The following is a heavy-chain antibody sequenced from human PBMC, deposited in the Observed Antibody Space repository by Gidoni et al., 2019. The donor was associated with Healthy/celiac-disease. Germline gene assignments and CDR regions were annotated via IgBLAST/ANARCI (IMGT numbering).Heavy chain of an antibody. V-gene: IGHV3-23*01. CDR2: ISGSGGST. CDR1: GFTFSSYA. Sequence: EVQLLESGGGLVQPGGSLRLSCAASGFTFSSYAMSGVRQAPGKGLEWVSAISGSGGSTYYADSVKGRFTISRDNSKNTLYLQMNSLRAEDTAVYYCAKDALYDYVWGSYPRQSYYFDYWGQGTLVTVSS. D-gene: IGHD3-16*02. CDR3: AKDALYDYVWGSYPRQSYYFDY. J-gene: IGHJ4*02.